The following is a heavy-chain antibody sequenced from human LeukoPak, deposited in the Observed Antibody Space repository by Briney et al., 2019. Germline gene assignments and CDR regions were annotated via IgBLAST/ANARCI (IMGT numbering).Heavy chain of an antibody. CDR3: AKDRTVGASYWYFDL. J-gene: IGHJ2*01. D-gene: IGHD1-26*01. V-gene: IGHV3-53*01. Sequence: GGSLRLSCAASGFTVSNNYMSWVREAPGKGLEWGSIIYGDGDTTYYADSVKGRFTISRDSSKNTLFLHMNTLRAEDTAIYYCAKDRTVGASYWYFDLWGRGTLVTVS. CDR1: GFTVSNNY. CDR2: IYGDGDTT.